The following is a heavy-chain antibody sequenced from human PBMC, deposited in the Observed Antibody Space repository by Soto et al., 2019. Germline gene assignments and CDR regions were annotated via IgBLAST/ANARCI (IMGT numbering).Heavy chain of an antibody. CDR3: VSQPHWARPFES. CDR1: GFLFRNYE. V-gene: IGHV3-48*03. D-gene: IGHD7-27*01. J-gene: IGHJ4*02. CDR2: ISTTGGHV. Sequence: GGALRLSCVGSGFLFRNYEMNWVRQAPGKGLEWLAHISTTGGHVSESDSVKGRFTISRDNTKHTLYLQMNSLRTEDTGVYYCVSQPHWARPFESWGQGTLVTVSS.